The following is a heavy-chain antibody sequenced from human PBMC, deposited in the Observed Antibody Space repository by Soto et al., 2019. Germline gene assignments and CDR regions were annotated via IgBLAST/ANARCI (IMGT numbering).Heavy chain of an antibody. CDR1: GFSFNSYT. CDR2: ITASGSYI. J-gene: IGHJ6*02. CDR3: AREEGRSYYGMDV. Sequence: PGGSLRLSCAASGFSFNSYTMNWVRQAPGKGLEWVASITASGSYIYYADAVKGRFTISRDNAKNSLFLQMDSLGAEDTAVYYCAREEGRSYYGMDVWGQGTMVTVSS. D-gene: IGHD3-10*01. V-gene: IGHV3-21*01.